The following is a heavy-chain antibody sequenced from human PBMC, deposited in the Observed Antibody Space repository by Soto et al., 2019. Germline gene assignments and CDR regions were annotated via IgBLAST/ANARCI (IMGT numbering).Heavy chain of an antibody. J-gene: IGHJ4*02. CDR3: AREGAHDYGDY. Sequence: QVQLVESGGGVVQPGRSLRLSCAASGFTFSSYGMHWVRQAPGKGLEWVAVIWYDGSNKYYEDSVKGRFTISRDNSKNTLYLQMNSLRAEDTAVYYCAREGAHDYGDYWGQGTLVTVSS. CDR1: GFTFSSYG. V-gene: IGHV3-33*01. CDR2: IWYDGSNK.